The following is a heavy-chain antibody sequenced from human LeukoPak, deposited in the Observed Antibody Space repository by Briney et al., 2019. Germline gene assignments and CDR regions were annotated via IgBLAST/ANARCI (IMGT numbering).Heavy chain of an antibody. Sequence: SETLSLTCTVSGGSISNYYWSWLRHSAGKGLEGIGRIYNSGNNNYNPSLKSRVTMSVDTSKNQFSLNLTSVTAADTAVYYCARERYTTGWVGQRFDPWGQGTLVPVSS. CDR3: ARERYTTGWVGQRFDP. CDR1: GGSISNYY. D-gene: IGHD6-19*01. V-gene: IGHV4-4*07. CDR2: IYNSGNN. J-gene: IGHJ5*02.